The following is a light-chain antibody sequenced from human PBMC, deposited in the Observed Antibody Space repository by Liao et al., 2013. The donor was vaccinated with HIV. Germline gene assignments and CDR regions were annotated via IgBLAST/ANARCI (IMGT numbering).Light chain of an antibody. J-gene: IGLJ3*02. Sequence: SYELTQSPSVSVSPGQTASITCSGDKLGNKFVCWYQQKPGQSPVLVIYQDNKRPSGIPERFSGSNSGNTATLTISGTQAMDEADYYCQAWDSSTLWVFGGGTKLTVL. CDR3: QAWDSSTLWV. CDR2: QDN. CDR1: KLGNKF. V-gene: IGLV3-1*01.